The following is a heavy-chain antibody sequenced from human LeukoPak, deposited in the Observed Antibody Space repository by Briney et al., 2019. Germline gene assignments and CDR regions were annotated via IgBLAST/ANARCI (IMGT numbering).Heavy chain of an antibody. V-gene: IGHV3-11*01. CDR3: ARHLVLSPCDY. Sequence: PGGSLRLSCAASGFRFDDFYVSWIRQVPGKGLEWISFISASGGMMDHADSVKGRFTISRDSAKNSVHLEMNNLKAEDTAVYHCARHLVLSPCDYWGPGTLVTVSS. CDR2: ISASGGMM. CDR1: GFRFDDFY. D-gene: IGHD4/OR15-4a*01. J-gene: IGHJ4*02.